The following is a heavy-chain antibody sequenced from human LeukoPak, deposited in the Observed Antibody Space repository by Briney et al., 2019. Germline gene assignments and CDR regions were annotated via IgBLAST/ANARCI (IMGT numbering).Heavy chain of an antibody. CDR2: ISTSGTTI. J-gene: IGHJ3*02. D-gene: IGHD4-23*01. Sequence: GGSLRLSCAASGFTFSSYEMNWVRQAPGKGLEWVSYISTSGTTIYYADSVKGRFTISRDSAKNSLYLQMNSLRAEDTAVYYCASFTVAQLNAFDIWGQGTMVTVSS. CDR3: ASFTVAQLNAFDI. CDR1: GFTFSSYE. V-gene: IGHV3-48*03.